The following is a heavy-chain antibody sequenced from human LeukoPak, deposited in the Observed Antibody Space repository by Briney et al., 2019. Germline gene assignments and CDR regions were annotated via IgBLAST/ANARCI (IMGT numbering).Heavy chain of an antibody. V-gene: IGHV6-1*01. CDR3: ASSLRWQLVLGY. Sequence: SQTLSLTCAISGDSVSSNSAAWNWIRQSPSRGLEWLGRTYYRSKWYNDYAVSVKSRVTINPDTSRNQFSLQLNSVTPEDTAVYYCASSLRWQLVLGYWGQGTLVTVSS. J-gene: IGHJ4*02. CDR1: GDSVSSNSAA. D-gene: IGHD6-6*01. CDR2: TYYRSKWYN.